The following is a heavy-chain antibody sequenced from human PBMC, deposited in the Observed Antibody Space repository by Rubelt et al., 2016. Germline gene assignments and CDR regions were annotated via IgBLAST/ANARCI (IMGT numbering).Heavy chain of an antibody. CDR2: IYYSGST. D-gene: IGHD6-13*01. V-gene: IGHV4-61*05. CDR1: GGSISSSSYY. J-gene: IGHJ4*02. CDR3: AKGAGWWGY. Sequence: QLQLQESGPGLVKPSETLSLTCTVSGGSISSSSYYWGWIRQPPGKGLESIGYIYYSGSTNYNPSLKSRVPISVDTSKKQFSLNLSAVTAADSAVYYCAKGAGWWGYWGQGILVTVSS.